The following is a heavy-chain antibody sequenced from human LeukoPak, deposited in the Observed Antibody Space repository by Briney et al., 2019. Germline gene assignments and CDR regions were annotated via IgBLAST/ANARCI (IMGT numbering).Heavy chain of an antibody. CDR1: GFTFKSYA. D-gene: IGHD6-19*01. V-gene: IGHV3-23*01. CDR3: AKGHLAVAS. Sequence: GGSLKLSCAASGFTFKSYAMSWVRQAPGKGLEWVSGISGSVDSTYYADSVKGRFTISRDNSKNTLYLQMNSLRAEDTALYYCAKGHLAVASWGQGSLVTVSS. CDR2: ISGSVDST. J-gene: IGHJ5*02.